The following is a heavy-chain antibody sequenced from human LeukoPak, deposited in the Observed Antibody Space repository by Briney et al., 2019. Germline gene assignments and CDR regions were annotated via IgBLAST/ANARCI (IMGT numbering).Heavy chain of an antibody. CDR2: IHSSGST. CDR1: GGSINRGGVY. D-gene: IGHD3-3*01. J-gene: IGHJ3*02. V-gene: IGHV4-31*03. Sequence: SETLSLTCTVSGGSINRGGVYWSWIRQHPGKGLEWVGYIHSSGSTYYNPSLESRLTLSLHSSKNQFSLRLSSVTAADTAVYYCARADKEWLIYAFDIWGQGTMVTVSS. CDR3: ARADKEWLIYAFDI.